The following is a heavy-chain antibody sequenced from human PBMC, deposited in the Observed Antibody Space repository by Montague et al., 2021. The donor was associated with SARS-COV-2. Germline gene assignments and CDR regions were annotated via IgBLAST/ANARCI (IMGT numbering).Heavy chain of an antibody. J-gene: IGHJ4*02. V-gene: IGHV3-30*04. CDR2: ISYDGSNK. Sequence: SLRLSCAASGFTFSSYAMHWVRQAPGKGLEWVAAISYDGSNKYYADSVKGRFTISRDNSKNTLYLQMNSLRAEDTAVYYCARDNYDYVWGSYRYIYWGQGTRGTVSS. CDR1: GFTFSSYA. D-gene: IGHD3-16*02. CDR3: ARDNYDYVWGSYRYIY.